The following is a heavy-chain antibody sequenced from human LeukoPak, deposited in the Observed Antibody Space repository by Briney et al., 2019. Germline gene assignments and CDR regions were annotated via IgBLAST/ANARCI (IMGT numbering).Heavy chain of an antibody. D-gene: IGHD6-6*01. CDR1: GFTFDDYT. CDR3: ARVQYSSSSTKDY. V-gene: IGHV3-43*01. CDR2: ISWDGGST. J-gene: IGHJ4*02. Sequence: GGSLRLSCAASGFTFDDYTMHWVRQAPGKGLEWVSLISWDGGSTYYADSVKGRFTISRDNSKNSLYLQMNSLRTEDTALYYCARVQYSSSSTKDYWGQGTLVTVSS.